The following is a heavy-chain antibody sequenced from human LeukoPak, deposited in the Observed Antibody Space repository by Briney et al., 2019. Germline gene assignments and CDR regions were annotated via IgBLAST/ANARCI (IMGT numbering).Heavy chain of an antibody. D-gene: IGHD4-23*01. CDR2: ISAYNGNT. V-gene: IGHV1-18*01. CDR3: AKEATPYLRLDY. Sequence: VSVSVSCKVSGYTFTNYGTNGVPQAPGQGREGMGWISAYNGNTNYAQTLQGRLTITTDRSTSTAYMERRSLRSDDTAVYYCAKEATPYLRLDYWGQGTLVTVSS. CDR1: GYTFTNYG. J-gene: IGHJ4*02.